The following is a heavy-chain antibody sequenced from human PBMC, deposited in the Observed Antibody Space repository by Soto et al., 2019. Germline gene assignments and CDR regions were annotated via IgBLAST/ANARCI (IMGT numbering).Heavy chain of an antibody. D-gene: IGHD5-12*01. CDR2: IYYSGST. CDR3: ARGIQWLTYNFDY. V-gene: IGHV4-59*01. J-gene: IGHJ4*02. CDR1: GGSISSYY. Sequence: QVQLQESGPGLVKPSETLSLTCTVSGGSISSYYWSWIRQPPGKGLEWIGYIYYSGSTNYNPSLKSRVTISVDTSKNQFSLKLSSVTAADTAVYYCARGIQWLTYNFDYWGQGTLVTVSS.